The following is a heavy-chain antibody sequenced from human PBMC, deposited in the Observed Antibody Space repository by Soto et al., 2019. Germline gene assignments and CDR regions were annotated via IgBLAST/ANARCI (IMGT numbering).Heavy chain of an antibody. CDR1: GYTFTNYA. CDR2: INAGNGNT. Sequence: QVQLVQSGAEVKKPGASVRVSCKASGYTFTNYAMHWVRQAPGQRLEWMGWINAGNGNTKYPQKFQGRVTIIRDTSASTAYMELSSLRSEDTAVYYCARWVGGNYFHYWGQGTLVTVSS. CDR3: ARWVGGNYFHY. J-gene: IGHJ4*02. D-gene: IGHD6-19*01. V-gene: IGHV1-3*01.